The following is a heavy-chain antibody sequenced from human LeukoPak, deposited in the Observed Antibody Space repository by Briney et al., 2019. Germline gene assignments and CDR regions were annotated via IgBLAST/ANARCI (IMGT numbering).Heavy chain of an antibody. J-gene: IGHJ6*03. CDR2: IYYSGST. V-gene: IGHV4-59*08. CDR1: GGSISSYY. CDR3: ARSPYYYYYMDV. Sequence: SETLSLTCTVSGGSISSYYWSWIRQPPGKGLEWIGFIYYSGSTNYNPSLKSRVTISVDTSKNQFSLKLSSVTAADTAVYYCARSPYYYYYMDVWGKGTTVTVSS.